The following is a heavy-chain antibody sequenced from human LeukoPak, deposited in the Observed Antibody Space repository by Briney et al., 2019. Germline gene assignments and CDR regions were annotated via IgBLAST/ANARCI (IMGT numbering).Heavy chain of an antibody. CDR1: GFTFSSYS. J-gene: IGHJ4*02. D-gene: IGHD5-12*01. Sequence: GGSPRLSCAASGFTFSSYSMNWVRQAPGKGLEWVSSISSSSSYIYYADSVKGRFTISRDNSKNTLYLRVNSLRAEDTAVYYCAKGQRRHVDIVATIPFDYWGQGTLVTVSS. CDR2: ISSSSSYI. CDR3: AKGQRRHVDIVATIPFDY. V-gene: IGHV3-21*01.